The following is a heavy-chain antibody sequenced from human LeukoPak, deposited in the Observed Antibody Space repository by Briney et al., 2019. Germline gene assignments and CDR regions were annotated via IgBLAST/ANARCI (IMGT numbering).Heavy chain of an antibody. CDR3: ARSSAAHGPTHNWFDP. J-gene: IGHJ5*02. D-gene: IGHD6-13*01. CDR2: VYYSGTT. CDR1: GGSIISSNNY. Sequence: SETLSLTCTVSGGSIISSNNYWGWIRQPPGQGLEWIGSVYYSGTTYYNPSLKSRVTVSVDTSKNQFSLRLTSVTAADTAVYHCARSSAAHGPTHNWFDPWGQGTLVTVSS. V-gene: IGHV4-39*01.